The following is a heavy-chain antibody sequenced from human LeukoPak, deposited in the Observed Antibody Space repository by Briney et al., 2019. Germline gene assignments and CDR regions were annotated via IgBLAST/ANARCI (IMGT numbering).Heavy chain of an antibody. D-gene: IGHD2-15*01. V-gene: IGHV4-39*01. J-gene: IGHJ6*02. Sequence: PSETLSLTCTVFGGSISSSSYYWGWIRQPPGKGLEWIGSIYYSGSTYYNPSLKSRVTISVDTSKNQFSLKLSSVTAADTAVYYCARGGYCSGGSCLFYYYYGMDVWGQGTTVTVSS. CDR1: GGSISSSSYY. CDR3: ARGGYCSGGSCLFYYYYGMDV. CDR2: IYYSGST.